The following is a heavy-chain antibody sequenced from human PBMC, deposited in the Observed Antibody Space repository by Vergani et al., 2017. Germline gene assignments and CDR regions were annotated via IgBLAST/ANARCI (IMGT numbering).Heavy chain of an antibody. CDR2: INSDGSST. CDR1: GFTFSSYW. V-gene: IGHV3-74*01. CDR3: AREPQGAYYDFWSGYYTNYGMDV. Sequence: EVQLVESGGGLVQPGGSLRLSCAASGFTFSSYWMHWVRQAPGKGLVWVSRINSDGSSTSYADSVKGRFTISRDNAKNTLYLQMNSLRAEDTAVYYCAREPQGAYYDFWSGYYTNYGMDVWGQGTTVTVSS. J-gene: IGHJ6*02. D-gene: IGHD3-3*01.